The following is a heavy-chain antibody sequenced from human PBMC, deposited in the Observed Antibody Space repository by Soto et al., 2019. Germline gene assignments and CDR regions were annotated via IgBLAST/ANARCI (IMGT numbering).Heavy chain of an antibody. V-gene: IGHV4-34*01. CDR3: STRAYDTNGYYRFHX. J-gene: IGHJ5*02. Sequence: PSETLSVTFAVYGGSFSGRSWTWIRQSPGKGLEGILDIDHSGRVNYSPSLKSRVTISLDTSKNQFSLTLSAVTAADTAMYYCSTRAYDTNGYYRFHXWGQVTLVTVSX. D-gene: IGHD3-22*01. CDR1: GGSFSGRS. CDR2: IDHSGRV.